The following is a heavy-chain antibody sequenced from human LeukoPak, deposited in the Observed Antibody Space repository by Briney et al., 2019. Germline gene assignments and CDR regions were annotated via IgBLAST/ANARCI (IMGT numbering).Heavy chain of an antibody. V-gene: IGHV3-23*01. Sequence: GGSLRLSCAASGFTFSSYAMSWVRQAPGKGLEWVSAISGSGGRIYYGASVKGRFTISRDNSKNTLNLQMNSLYYCATSKYSGSYWGQGTLVTVSS. CDR2: ISGSGGRI. J-gene: IGHJ4*02. CDR1: GFTFSSYA. CDR3: SY. D-gene: IGHD1-26*01.